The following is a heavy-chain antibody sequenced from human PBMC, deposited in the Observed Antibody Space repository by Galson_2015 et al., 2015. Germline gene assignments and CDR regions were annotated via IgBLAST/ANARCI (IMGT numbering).Heavy chain of an antibody. CDR1: GGTFSSCA. D-gene: IGHD2-2*01. J-gene: IGHJ6*02. Sequence: SVKVSCKASGGTFSSCAISWVRQAPGQGLEWVGGIIPIFGIANYAQKFQGRVTITADKSTSTAYMELSSLRSEDTAVYYCAVPAAISMRSYFYYGMDVWGQGTTVTVSS. CDR3: AVPAAISMRSYFYYGMDV. CDR2: IIPIFGIA. V-gene: IGHV1-69*10.